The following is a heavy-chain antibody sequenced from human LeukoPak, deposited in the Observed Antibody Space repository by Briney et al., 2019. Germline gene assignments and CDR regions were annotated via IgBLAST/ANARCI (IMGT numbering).Heavy chain of an antibody. CDR2: INHSGST. CDR1: GGTFSGYY. J-gene: IGHJ4*02. D-gene: IGHD7-27*01. Sequence: SETLSLTCDVYGGTFSGYYWSWIRQPPGKGLEWIGEINHSGSTNYNPSLKSRVFISVDTAKNQFSLKLSSVTAADTAVYYCARELGKLKVFDYWGQGTLVTVSS. CDR3: ARELGKLKVFDY. V-gene: IGHV4-34*01.